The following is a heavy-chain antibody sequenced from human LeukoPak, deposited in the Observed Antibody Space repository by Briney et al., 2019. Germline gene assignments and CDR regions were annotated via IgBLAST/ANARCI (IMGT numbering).Heavy chain of an antibody. CDR1: GGSFSGYY. D-gene: IGHD3-22*01. CDR2: INHSGST. V-gene: IGHV4-34*01. Sequence: SETLSLTCAVYGGSFSGYYWSWIRQPPGKGLEWIGEINHSGSTNYNPSLKSRVTISVDTSKNQFSLKLSSVTAADTAVYYCARFYYDSSGYQWTDAFDIWGQGTMVTVSS. CDR3: ARFYYDSSGYQWTDAFDI. J-gene: IGHJ3*02.